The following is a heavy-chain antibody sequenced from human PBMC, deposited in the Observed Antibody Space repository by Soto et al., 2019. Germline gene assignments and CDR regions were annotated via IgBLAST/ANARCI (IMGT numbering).Heavy chain of an antibody. Sequence: SETLSLTCTISGGSISGFYWGWIRQPPGKGLEWIGNIYYSGSANYDPSLRSRVTISLNTSKNQFSLNLNSVTAADTAIYYCGEGKFWGGDVFCFAFWGRGTLVPVP. CDR3: GEGKFWGGDVFCFAF. D-gene: IGHD3-16*01. CDR1: GGSISGFY. J-gene: IGHJ4*02. CDR2: IYYSGSA. V-gene: IGHV4-59*01.